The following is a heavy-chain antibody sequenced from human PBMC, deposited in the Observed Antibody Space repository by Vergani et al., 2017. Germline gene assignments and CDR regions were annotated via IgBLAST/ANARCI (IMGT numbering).Heavy chain of an antibody. D-gene: IGHD5-18*01. CDR2: IYHSGST. CDR1: GYSISSGYY. CDR3: ARVDTAMVTFFDY. Sequence: QVQLQESGPGLVKPSETLSPTCTVSGYSISSGYYWGWIRQPPGKGLEWIGSIYHSGSTYYNPSLKSRVTISVDTSKNQFSLKLSSVTAADTAVYYCARVDTAMVTFFDYWGQGTLVTVSS. J-gene: IGHJ4*02. V-gene: IGHV4-38-2*02.